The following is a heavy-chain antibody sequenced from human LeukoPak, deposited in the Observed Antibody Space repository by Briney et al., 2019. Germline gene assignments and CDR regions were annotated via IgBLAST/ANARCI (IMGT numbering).Heavy chain of an antibody. D-gene: IGHD2-8*02. CDR1: GGSISSGY. J-gene: IGHJ5*02. Sequence: PSETLPFTCSVSGGSISSGYWSWIRQPPGKGLEWIAYIYNSGRSNYNPSLKSRVTISLDTSKNQFSLKLSSVTAADTAVYYCAGGSGASWFDPWGQGTLVTVSS. V-gene: IGHV4-59*01. CDR3: AGGSGASWFDP. CDR2: IYNSGRS.